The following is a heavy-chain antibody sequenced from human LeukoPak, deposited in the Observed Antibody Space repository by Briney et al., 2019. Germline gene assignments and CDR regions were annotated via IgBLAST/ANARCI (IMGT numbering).Heavy chain of an antibody. V-gene: IGHV3-15*01. D-gene: IGHD1-26*01. CDR3: TTVRYSGSYLRFDY. J-gene: IGHJ4*02. Sequence: GGSLRLSCAASGFTFSNAWMSWVRQAPGKGLEWVGRIKSKTDGGTTDYAAPVKGRFTISRDDSKNTLYLQMNSLKTEDTAVYYCTTVRYSGSYLRFDYWGQGTLVTVSS. CDR1: GFTFSNAW. CDR2: IKSKTDGGTT.